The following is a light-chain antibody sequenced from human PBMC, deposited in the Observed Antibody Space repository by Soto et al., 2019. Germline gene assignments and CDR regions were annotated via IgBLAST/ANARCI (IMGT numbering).Light chain of an antibody. J-gene: IGKJ2*01. Sequence: EIVLTQSPGTLSLSPGERATLSCTASQSVGSSFLAWYQQKPGQAPRLLIYGASSRATGIQDRFSGSGSGTDFTLTISRLEPEDFAVYYCQHYGGSPYTFGQGTKLQIK. V-gene: IGKV3-20*01. CDR1: QSVGSSF. CDR3: QHYGGSPYT. CDR2: GAS.